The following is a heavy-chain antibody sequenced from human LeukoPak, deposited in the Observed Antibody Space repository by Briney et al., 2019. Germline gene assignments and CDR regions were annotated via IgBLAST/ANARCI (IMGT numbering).Heavy chain of an antibody. D-gene: IGHD3-3*01. CDR2: IYYIATT. V-gene: IGHV4-59*11. CDR1: GSSIGCHY. Sequence: SETLSLTCRVSGSSIGCHYWSWIRQPPGRGLEWIGYIYYIATTNYNPSLKSRVTISLDTSKNQFSLKLSSVTAADTAVYYCARRLEDYYFDSWGQGTLVTVSS. CDR3: ARRLEDYYFDS. J-gene: IGHJ4*02.